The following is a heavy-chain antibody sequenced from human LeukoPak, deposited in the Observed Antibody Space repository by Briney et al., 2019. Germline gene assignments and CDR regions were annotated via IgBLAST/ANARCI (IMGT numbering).Heavy chain of an antibody. Sequence: GGSLKLSCAASGFTFSGSAMHWVRQASGKGLEWVGRIRSNANSYATAYAASVKGRFTISRDDSKNTAYLQMNSLKTEDAAVYYCTRRGCSGGSCYDYWGQGTLVTVSS. CDR2: IRSNANSYAT. D-gene: IGHD2-15*01. CDR1: GFTFSGSA. V-gene: IGHV3-73*01. CDR3: TRRGCSGGSCYDY. J-gene: IGHJ4*02.